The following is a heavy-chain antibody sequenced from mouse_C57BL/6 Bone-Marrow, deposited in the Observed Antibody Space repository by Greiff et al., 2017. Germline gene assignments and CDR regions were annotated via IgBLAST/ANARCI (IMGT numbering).Heavy chain of an antibody. CDR3: ATDRGVYYDYDGEWYCDV. Sequence: QVQLQQPGAELVKPGASVKVSCKASGYTFTSYWMHWVKQRPGQGLEWIGRIHPSDSDTNYNQKFKGKATLTVDKSSSTAYMQLSSLTSEDSAVYYCATDRGVYYDYDGEWYCDVWGTGTTVTVSS. CDR1: GYTFTSYW. V-gene: IGHV1-74*01. CDR2: IHPSDSDT. D-gene: IGHD2-4*01. J-gene: IGHJ1*03.